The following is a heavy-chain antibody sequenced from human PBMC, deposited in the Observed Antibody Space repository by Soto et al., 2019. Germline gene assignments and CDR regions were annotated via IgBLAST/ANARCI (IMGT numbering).Heavy chain of an antibody. J-gene: IGHJ6*02. CDR1: GFTFSSYS. CDR2: ITRNSDI. Sequence: GGSLRLSCAASGFTFSSYSIHWVRQAPGKGLEWVSAITRNSDIYYADSVKGRFTISRDNAQNSVSLHMNSLRAEDTAVYYCAREETAWPLAYGLDVWGQGTTVTVSS. V-gene: IGHV3-21*01. CDR3: AREETAWPLAYGLDV. D-gene: IGHD2-21*02.